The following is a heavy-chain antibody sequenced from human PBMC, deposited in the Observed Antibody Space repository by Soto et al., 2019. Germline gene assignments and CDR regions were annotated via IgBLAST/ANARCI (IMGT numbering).Heavy chain of an antibody. D-gene: IGHD4-17*01. CDR1: GYTFSGYG. CDR2: ISAYNGNT. V-gene: IGHV1-18*01. Sequence: QVQLVQSGAEVKKPGASVKVSCKASGYTFSGYGINWVRQAPGQGLEWMGWISAYNGNTKYAQKFQGRVTMTTDTSTSTANMELRSLRSDDTVVYFCARSSSDYGDDGLSLGYWGQGTLVTVSS. J-gene: IGHJ4*02. CDR3: ARSSSDYGDDGLSLGY.